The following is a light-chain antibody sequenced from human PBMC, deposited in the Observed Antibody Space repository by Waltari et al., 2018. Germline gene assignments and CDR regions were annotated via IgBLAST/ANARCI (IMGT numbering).Light chain of an antibody. CDR1: QRLFYSPNKRTY. CDR3: QQYTNWPLT. V-gene: IGKV4-1*01. J-gene: IGKJ4*01. CDR2: WAS. Sequence: DIVMTQSPDSLTVSLGERATINCRSSQRLFYSPNKRTYLAWDQPKAGQSPKLLIYWASTRESGVPDRFSGSGSGTYFTLTISSLQSEDFAVYYCQQYTNWPLTFGGGTK.